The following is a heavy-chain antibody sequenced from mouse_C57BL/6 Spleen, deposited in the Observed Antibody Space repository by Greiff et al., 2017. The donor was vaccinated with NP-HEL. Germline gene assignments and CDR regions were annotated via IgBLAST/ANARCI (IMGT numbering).Heavy chain of an antibody. D-gene: IGHD2-3*01. V-gene: IGHV1-54*01. Sequence: QVQLQQSGAELVRPGTSVKVSCKASGYAFTNYLIEWVKQRTGQGLEWIGVINPGSGGTNYNEKFKGKATLTADKSSSTAYMQLSSLTSEDSAVYFCARYHDGYYAMDYWGQGTSVTVSS. CDR3: ARYHDGYYAMDY. CDR2: INPGSGGT. J-gene: IGHJ4*01. CDR1: GYAFTNYL.